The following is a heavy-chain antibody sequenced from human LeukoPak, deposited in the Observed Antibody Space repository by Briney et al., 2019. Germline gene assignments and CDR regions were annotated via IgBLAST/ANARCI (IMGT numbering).Heavy chain of an antibody. CDR1: GYTFTSYD. CDR3: ARRLSGYYSTFDY. D-gene: IGHD3-22*01. V-gene: IGHV1-18*01. J-gene: IGHJ4*02. CDR2: ISAYNGNT. Sequence: ASVKVSCKASGYTFTSYDINWVRQAPGQGLEWMGWISAYNGNTNYAQKLQGRVTMTTDTSTSTAYMELRGLRSDDTAIYYCARRLSGYYSTFDYWGQGTLVTVSS.